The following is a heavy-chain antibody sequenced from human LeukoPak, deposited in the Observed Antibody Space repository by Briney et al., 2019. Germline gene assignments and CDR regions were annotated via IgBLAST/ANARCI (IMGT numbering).Heavy chain of an antibody. Sequence: GGSLRLSCAASGFTFSSYAMSWVRQAPGKGLEWVSAISGSGGSTYYADSVRGRFTISRDNSKNTLYLQMNSLRAEDTAVYYCAKAEYSSSSVDVWGQGTTVTVSS. CDR3: AKAEYSSSSVDV. V-gene: IGHV3-23*01. D-gene: IGHD6-6*01. CDR1: GFTFSSYA. J-gene: IGHJ6*02. CDR2: ISGSGGST.